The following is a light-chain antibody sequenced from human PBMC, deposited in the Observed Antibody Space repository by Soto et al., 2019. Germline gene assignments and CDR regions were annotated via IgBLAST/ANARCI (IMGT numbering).Light chain of an antibody. CDR1: QTISSNY. CDR3: QQYTSSLIT. J-gene: IGKJ5*01. CDR2: GAS. V-gene: IGKV3-20*01. Sequence: EILMTQFPATLSVSPGERATLSCSASQTISSNYLAWYQQKPGQAPRLLIYGASGRATGIPDRFSGSGSGTDFTLTISRLEPEDFAVYYCQQYTSSLITFGQGTQLEIK.